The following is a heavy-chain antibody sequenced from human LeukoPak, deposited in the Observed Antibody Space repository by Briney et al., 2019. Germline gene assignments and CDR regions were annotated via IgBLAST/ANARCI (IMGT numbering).Heavy chain of an antibody. V-gene: IGHV4-61*01. CDR1: GGSVSSGSYY. J-gene: IGHJ4*02. D-gene: IGHD6-13*01. CDR2: IYYSGST. Sequence: SETLSLTCTVSGGSVSSGSYYWSWIQQPPGKGLEWIGNIYYSGSTNYNPSLKSRVTISVDTSKNQFSLKLNSVTAADTAVYYCARQYSSNWYTYWGQGTLVTVSS. CDR3: ARQYSSNWYTY.